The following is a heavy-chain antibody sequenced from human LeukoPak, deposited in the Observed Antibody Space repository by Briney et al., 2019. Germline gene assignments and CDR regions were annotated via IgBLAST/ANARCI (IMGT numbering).Heavy chain of an antibody. D-gene: IGHD1-14*01. CDR1: GFTVSNNY. CDR3: AKDSEMNPLFDY. J-gene: IGHJ4*02. Sequence: PGGSLRLSCAASGFTVSNNYMSWVRQAPGKGLEWVSAISGSGGSTYYADSVKGRFTISRDNSKNTLYLQMNSLRAEDTAVYYCAKDSEMNPLFDYWGQGTLVTDSS. V-gene: IGHV3-23*01. CDR2: ISGSGGST.